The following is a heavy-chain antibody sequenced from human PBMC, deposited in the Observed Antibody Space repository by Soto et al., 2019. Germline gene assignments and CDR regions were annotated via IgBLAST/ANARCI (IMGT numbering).Heavy chain of an antibody. CDR3: AANYGLDV. Sequence: PGGSLRLSCAASGFTFSTYTMNWVRQAPGKGLEWVSSISGSSTYIFYADSVKGRFTLSRDNAKNSLYLQMNSLRPGDTAMYYCAANYGLDVWGQGTTVTVSS. CDR1: GFTFSTYT. CDR2: ISGSSTYI. D-gene: IGHD2-8*01. V-gene: IGHV3-21*01. J-gene: IGHJ6*02.